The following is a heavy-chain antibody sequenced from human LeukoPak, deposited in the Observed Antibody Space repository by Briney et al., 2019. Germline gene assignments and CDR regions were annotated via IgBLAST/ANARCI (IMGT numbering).Heavy chain of an antibody. Sequence: GGSLRLSCAASGFTFSSYAMSWVRQAPGKGLEWVSAISGSGGSTYYADSVEGRFTISRDNSKNTLYLQMNSLRAEDTAVYYCAMGSYYESSGYLLEGYWGQGTLVTVSS. V-gene: IGHV3-23*01. D-gene: IGHD3-22*01. CDR2: ISGSGGST. J-gene: IGHJ4*02. CDR1: GFTFSSYA. CDR3: AMGSYYESSGYLLEGY.